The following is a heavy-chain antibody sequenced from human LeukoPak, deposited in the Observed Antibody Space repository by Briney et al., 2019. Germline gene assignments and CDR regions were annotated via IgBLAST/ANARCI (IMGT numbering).Heavy chain of an antibody. D-gene: IGHD5-24*01. Sequence: PSETLSLTCTVSGGSISIYYWSWIRPPPGKGGGCVGYIYYSGSTNYNPSLKSRVTISVDTSKNQFSLKVSSVTAADTAVYYCARMSRDGYRVLDYWGQGTLVTVSS. CDR3: ARMSRDGYRVLDY. J-gene: IGHJ4*02. V-gene: IGHV4-59*01. CDR1: GGSISIYY. CDR2: IYYSGST.